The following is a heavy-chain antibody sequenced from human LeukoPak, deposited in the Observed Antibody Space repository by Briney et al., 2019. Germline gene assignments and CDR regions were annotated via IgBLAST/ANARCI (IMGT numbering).Heavy chain of an antibody. CDR1: GFTFISYE. CDR3: AREVDSGYYYMDV. V-gene: IGHV3-48*03. Sequence: GGSLRLSSAASGFTFISYEIKWVCQAPGKGLEWVSYISSSGSTIYYADSVKGRFTISRDNAKNSLYLQMNSLRAEDTAVYYCAREVDSGYYYMDVWGKGTTVTVSS. J-gene: IGHJ6*03. D-gene: IGHD5-12*01. CDR2: ISSSGSTI.